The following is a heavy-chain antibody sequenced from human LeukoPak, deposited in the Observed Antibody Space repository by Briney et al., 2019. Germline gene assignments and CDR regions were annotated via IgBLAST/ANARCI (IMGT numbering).Heavy chain of an antibody. D-gene: IGHD6-19*01. J-gene: IGHJ6*02. CDR2: ISYDGSNK. CDR3: AKDQLGGSGWYFADYYYGMDV. Sequence: GGSLRLSCAASGFTFSSYGMHWVRQAPGKGLEWVAVISYDGSNKYYADSVKSRFTISRDNSKNTLYLQMNSLRAEDTAVYYCAKDQLGGSGWYFADYYYGMDVWGQGTTVTVSS. V-gene: IGHV3-30*18. CDR1: GFTFSSYG.